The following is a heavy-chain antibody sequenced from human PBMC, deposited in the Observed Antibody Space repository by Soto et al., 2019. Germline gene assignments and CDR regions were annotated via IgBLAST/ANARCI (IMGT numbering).Heavy chain of an antibody. V-gene: IGHV3-23*01. CDR1: GFTFSSYA. J-gene: IGHJ6*02. CDR3: AKDGGYGENSHYYYGMDV. Sequence: GGSLRLSCAASGFTFSSYAMSWVRQAPGKGLEWVSAISGSGGSTYYADSVKGRFTVSRDNSKNTLYLQMNSLRAEDTAVYYCAKDGGYGENSHYYYGMDVWGQGTTVTVSS. D-gene: IGHD4-17*01. CDR2: ISGSGGST.